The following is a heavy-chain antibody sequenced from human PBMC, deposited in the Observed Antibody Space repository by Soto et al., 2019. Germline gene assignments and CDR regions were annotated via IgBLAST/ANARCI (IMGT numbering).Heavy chain of an antibody. Sequence: VSVKVSCKASGYTFTSYGISWVRQAPGQGLEWMGWISAYNGNTNYAQKLQGRVTMTTDTSTSTAYMELRSLRSDDTAVYYCARDPEWARGGSGWYNYYYYYMDVWGKGTTVTVSS. D-gene: IGHD6-19*01. V-gene: IGHV1-18*01. CDR1: GYTFTSYG. CDR3: ARDPEWARGGSGWYNYYYYYMDV. CDR2: ISAYNGNT. J-gene: IGHJ6*03.